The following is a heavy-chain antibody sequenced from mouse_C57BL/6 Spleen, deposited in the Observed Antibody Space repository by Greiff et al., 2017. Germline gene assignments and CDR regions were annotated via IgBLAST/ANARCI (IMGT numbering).Heavy chain of an antibody. J-gene: IGHJ2*01. CDR3: ARRDSDY. V-gene: IGHV1-59*01. Sequence: QVQLKQPGAELVRPGTSVKLSCKASGYTFTGYWMHWVKQRPGQGLEWIGVIDPSDSYTNYNQKFKGKATVTVDTSSSTAYMQLSSLTSEDSAVXYCARRDSDYWGQGTTLTVSS. CDR1: GYTFTGYW. CDR2: IDPSDSYT.